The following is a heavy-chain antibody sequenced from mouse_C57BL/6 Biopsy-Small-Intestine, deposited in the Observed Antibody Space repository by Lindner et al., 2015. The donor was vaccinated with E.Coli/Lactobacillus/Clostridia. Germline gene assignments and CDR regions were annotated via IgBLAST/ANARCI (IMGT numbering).Heavy chain of an antibody. CDR1: GYTFTGYW. D-gene: IGHD2-4*01. J-gene: IGHJ2*01. V-gene: IGHV1-7*01. CDR2: IIPSSGYT. CDR3: ARGDYDVGGNFDY. Sequence: VQLQESGAELAKPGASVKLSCKASGYTFTGYWMHWVKQRPGQGLEWIGYIIPSSGYTKCNRRFKDKATLTADISSSTASMQLSSLTYEDSAVYYCARGDYDVGGNFDYWGQGTTLTVSS.